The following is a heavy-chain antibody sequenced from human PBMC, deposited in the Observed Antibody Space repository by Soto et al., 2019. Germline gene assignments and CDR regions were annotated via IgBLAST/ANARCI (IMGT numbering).Heavy chain of an antibody. Sequence: SETLSLTCTVSGGSISSYYWSWIRQPPGKGLEWIGYIYYSGSTNYNPSLKSRVTISVDTSKNQFSLKLSSVTAADTAVYYCARVGGYYDSSGYGSFDYWGQGTLVT. CDR2: IYYSGST. CDR3: ARVGGYYDSSGYGSFDY. D-gene: IGHD3-22*01. CDR1: GGSISSYY. V-gene: IGHV4-59*01. J-gene: IGHJ4*02.